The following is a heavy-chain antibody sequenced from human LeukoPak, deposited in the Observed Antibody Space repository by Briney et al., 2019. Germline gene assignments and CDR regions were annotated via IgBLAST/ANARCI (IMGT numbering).Heavy chain of an antibody. CDR1: GYTFTGYY. CDR2: MNPNSGNT. V-gene: IGHV1-8*02. CDR3: ARGCDDILTGYYDGKENWFDP. D-gene: IGHD3-9*01. J-gene: IGHJ5*02. Sequence: ASVKVSCKASGYTFTGYYMHWVRQAPGQGLEWMGWMNPNSGNTGYAQKFQGRVTMTRNTSISTAYMELSSLRSEDTAVYYCARGCDDILTGYYDGKENWFDPWGQGTLVTVSS.